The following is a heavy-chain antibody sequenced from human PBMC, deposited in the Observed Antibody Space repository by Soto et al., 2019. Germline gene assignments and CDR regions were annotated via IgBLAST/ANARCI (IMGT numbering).Heavy chain of an antibody. V-gene: IGHV4-39*01. CDR1: GGSISNNYYY. CDR3: YYYYYGMDV. J-gene: IGHJ6*02. Sequence: SETLSLTCTVSGGSISNNYYYWGWVRQPPGKGLEWIASISRSGTTYYNPSLKSRVTKSIDTSKNQFSLKLSSVTAADTAVYYSYYYYYGMDVWGQGTTVTVSS. CDR2: ISRSGTT.